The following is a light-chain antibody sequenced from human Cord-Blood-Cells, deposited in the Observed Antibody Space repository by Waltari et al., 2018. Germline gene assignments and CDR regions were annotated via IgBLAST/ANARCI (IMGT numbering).Light chain of an antibody. V-gene: IGKV1-39*01. CDR1: QSISSY. J-gene: IGKJ2*01. Sequence: DIQMTQSPSSLSASVGDRVTITCRASQSISSYLNWYQQKPGKAPKRLIYAASSLQSGVPSRFRGSGSGTDFTLTISSLQPEDFATYYCQQSYSTPPTFGQGTKLEIK. CDR3: QQSYSTPPT. CDR2: AAS.